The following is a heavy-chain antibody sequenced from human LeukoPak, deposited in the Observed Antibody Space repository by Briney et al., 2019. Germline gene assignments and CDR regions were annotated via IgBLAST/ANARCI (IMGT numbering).Heavy chain of an antibody. D-gene: IGHD6-13*01. CDR2: ICSSSSTI. Sequence: GGSLRLSCAASGFTLRSYSMNWVREAPGKGVEWVSYICSSSSTIYYSDSVKGRFTISRDNANNSLYLQMNSLRDEHTAVYYCARVRQQTFGDAFDIWGQGTMVTVSS. V-gene: IGHV3-48*02. CDR3: ARVRQQTFGDAFDI. CDR1: GFTLRSYS. J-gene: IGHJ3*02.